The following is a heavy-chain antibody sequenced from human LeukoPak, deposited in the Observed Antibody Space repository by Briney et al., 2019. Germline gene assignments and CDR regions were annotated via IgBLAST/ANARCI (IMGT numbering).Heavy chain of an antibody. J-gene: IGHJ4*02. CDR2: IYYSGST. D-gene: IGHD2-15*01. CDR3: ARVADCSGGSCSFDY. Sequence: SETLSLTCTVSGDSISSGGYYWSWIRQHPGKGLEWIGYIYYSGSTYYNPSLKSRVTTSVDTSKNQFSLKLSSVTAADTAVYYCARVADCSGGSCSFDYWGQGSLVTVSS. CDR1: GDSISSGGYY. V-gene: IGHV4-31*03.